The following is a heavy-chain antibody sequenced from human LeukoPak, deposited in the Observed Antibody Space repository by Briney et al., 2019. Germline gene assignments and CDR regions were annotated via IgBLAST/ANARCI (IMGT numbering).Heavy chain of an antibody. CDR2: ISSSGNTI. V-gene: IGHV3-11*01. Sequence: GGSLRLSCAASGFTFSDYYMSWICQVPGKGLEWVSYISSSGNTIYYADSVKGRFTISRDNAKNSLYLQMNSLRAEDTAVYYCARVFYYDSGGSAFDIWGQGTMVTVSS. CDR1: GFTFSDYY. CDR3: ARVFYYDSGGSAFDI. D-gene: IGHD3-22*01. J-gene: IGHJ3*02.